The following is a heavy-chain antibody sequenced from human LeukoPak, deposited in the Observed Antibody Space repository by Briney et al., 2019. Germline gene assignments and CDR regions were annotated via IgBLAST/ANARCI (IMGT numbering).Heavy chain of an antibody. D-gene: IGHD3-10*01. CDR1: GFMFSDSA. Sequence: PGGSLRLSCATSGFMFSDSAFHWVRQAPGRGLQWVALISRDGSYILYADSVKGRFTISRDNSKNTLYLQMNSLRAEDTAVYYCAKKHYFGSGSYEYWGQGTLVTVSS. J-gene: IGHJ4*02. CDR2: ISRDGSYI. V-gene: IGHV3-30*18. CDR3: AKKHYFGSGSYEY.